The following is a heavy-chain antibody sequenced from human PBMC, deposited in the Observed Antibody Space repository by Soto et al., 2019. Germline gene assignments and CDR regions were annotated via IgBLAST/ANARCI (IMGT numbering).Heavy chain of an antibody. D-gene: IGHD2-2*01. Sequence: SVKVSCKASGGTFSSYSSSWVRQAPGQGLEWMGRITPILVIAKYAQNFQGRVTITAHKSTSTAYMQLSSLRSEATPLFFCPTDLHAYRVHPWFDPWGQRTLVTVSS. J-gene: IGHJ5*02. CDR1: GGTFSSYS. V-gene: IGHV1-69*04. CDR2: ITPILVIA. CDR3: PTDLHAYRVHPWFDP.